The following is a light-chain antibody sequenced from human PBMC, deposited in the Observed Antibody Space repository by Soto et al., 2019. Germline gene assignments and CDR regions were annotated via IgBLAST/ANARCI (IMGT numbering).Light chain of an antibody. CDR1: QTTSTY. CDR2: GAS. Sequence: DIQMTQSPSSLSASVGDRVTITCRASQTTSTYLNWYQQKPGKAPKLLIYGASSLQSGVPSRFSGSASGTEFTLTISSLQPEDFATYYCQQYDSYPYTFGQGTRLEIK. V-gene: IGKV1-39*01. CDR3: QQYDSYPYT. J-gene: IGKJ5*01.